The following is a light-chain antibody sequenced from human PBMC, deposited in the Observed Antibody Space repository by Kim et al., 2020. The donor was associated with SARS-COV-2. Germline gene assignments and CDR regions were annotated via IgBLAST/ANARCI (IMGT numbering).Light chain of an antibody. CDR1: SGHSSYA. CDR3: QTWGTGIVV. Sequence: QLVLTQSPSASASLGASVKLTCTLSSGHSSYAIAWHQQQPEKGPRYLMKLNSDGSHSKGDGIPDRFSGSSSGAERYLTISSLQSEDEADYYCQTWGTGIVVFGGGPLLTV. V-gene: IGLV4-69*01. J-gene: IGLJ2*01. CDR2: LNSDGSH.